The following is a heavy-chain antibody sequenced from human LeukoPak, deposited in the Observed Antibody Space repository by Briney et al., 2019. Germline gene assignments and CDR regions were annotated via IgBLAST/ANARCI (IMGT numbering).Heavy chain of an antibody. D-gene: IGHD4-17*01. CDR3: ARGPTTVTRAFDY. J-gene: IGHJ4*02. V-gene: IGHV4-39*07. CDR2: IYYSGST. Sequence: NPSETLSLTCTVSGGSISSSSYYWGWIRQPPGKGLEWIGSIYYSGSTYYNPSLKSRVTISVDTSKNQFSLKLSSVTAADTAVYYCARGPTTVTRAFDYWGQGTLVTVSS. CDR1: GGSISSSSYY.